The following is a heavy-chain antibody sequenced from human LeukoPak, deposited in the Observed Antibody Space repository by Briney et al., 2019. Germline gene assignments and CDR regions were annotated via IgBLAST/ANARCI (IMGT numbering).Heavy chain of an antibody. CDR1: GFTFRSYD. CDR3: ATVNSYVSPYYYYMDV. D-gene: IGHD5-18*01. J-gene: IGHJ6*03. Sequence: PGGSLRLSCAASGFTFRSYDMHWVRQAPGKGLEWVAIIQYDGRNKYYGDFVKGRFTISRDNPKNTLYLKMNSLRTEDKAVYYCATVNSYVSPYYYYMDVWGKGTTVTVSS. CDR2: IQYDGRNK. V-gene: IGHV3-30*02.